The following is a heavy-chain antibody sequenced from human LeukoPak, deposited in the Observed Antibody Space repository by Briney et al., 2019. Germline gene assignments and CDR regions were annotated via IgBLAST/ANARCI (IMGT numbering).Heavy chain of an antibody. CDR2: FDPEDGET. Sequence: ASVKVSCKVSGYTLTELSMHWVRQAPGKGLEWMGGFDPEDGETIYAQKFQGRVTMTEDTSTDTAYMELSSLRSEDTAVYYCATFADGDYERSSDYWGQGTLVTVSS. D-gene: IGHD4-17*01. CDR1: GYTLTELS. CDR3: ATFADGDYERSSDY. V-gene: IGHV1-24*01. J-gene: IGHJ4*02.